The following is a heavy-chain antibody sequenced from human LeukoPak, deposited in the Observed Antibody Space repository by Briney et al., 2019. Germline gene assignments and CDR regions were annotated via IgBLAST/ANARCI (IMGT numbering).Heavy chain of an antibody. V-gene: IGHV4-59*08. J-gene: IGHJ3*02. CDR1: GGSISTYY. Sequence: PSETLSLTCTVSGGSISTYYWTWIRQPPGKGLEWIGYIYYSGSTNYNPSLKSRVTISLDTSKNQLSLKLNSVTAADTAVYYCARRRRIAAAGTDAFDIWGQGTMVTVSS. D-gene: IGHD6-13*01. CDR3: ARRRRIAAAGTDAFDI. CDR2: IYYSGST.